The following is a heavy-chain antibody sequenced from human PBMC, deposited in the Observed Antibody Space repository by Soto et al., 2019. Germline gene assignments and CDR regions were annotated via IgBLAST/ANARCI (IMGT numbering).Heavy chain of an antibody. CDR2: IIPILGIA. CDR1: GGTFSSYT. CDR3: ATSNYYGSGSYYLNWFDP. D-gene: IGHD3-10*01. Sequence: QVQLVQSGAEVKKPGSSVKVSCKASGGTFSSYTISWVRQAPGQGLEWMGRIIPILGIANYAQKFQGRVTITAEKSTSTAYMELSSLRSEDTAVYYCATSNYYGSGSYYLNWFDPWGQGTLVTVSS. J-gene: IGHJ5*02. V-gene: IGHV1-69*02.